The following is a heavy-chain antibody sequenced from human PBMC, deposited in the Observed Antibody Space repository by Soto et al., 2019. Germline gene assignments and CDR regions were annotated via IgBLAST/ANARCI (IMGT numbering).Heavy chain of an antibody. D-gene: IGHD1-26*01. CDR3: AVVDGSYWFDC. CDR2: IKNSGSTT. J-gene: IGHJ4*02. Sequence: VQLVESGGTLVQPGGSLRLSCSASGFTFSSYGMHWVRQAPGKGLEYVSAIKNSGSTTNYADSVKGRFTISRDNSKNMLYLQMSSPTYEDTAVYYCAVVDGSYWFDCWGQGTLVTVSS. V-gene: IGHV3-64*04. CDR1: GFTFSSYG.